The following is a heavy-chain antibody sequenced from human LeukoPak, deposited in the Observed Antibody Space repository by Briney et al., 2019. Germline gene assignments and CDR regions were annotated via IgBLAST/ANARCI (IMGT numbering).Heavy chain of an antibody. CDR2: IYHSGST. CDR3: AREVVVVDENWFDP. CDR1: GGSISSGGYS. Sequence: PSETLSLTCAVSGGSISSGGYSWRWIRQPPGKGLEWIGYIYHSGSTYYNPSLKSRVTISVDRSKNQFSLKLSSVTAADTAVYYCAREVVVVDENWFDPWGQGTLVTVSS. D-gene: IGHD3-22*01. J-gene: IGHJ5*02. V-gene: IGHV4-30-2*01.